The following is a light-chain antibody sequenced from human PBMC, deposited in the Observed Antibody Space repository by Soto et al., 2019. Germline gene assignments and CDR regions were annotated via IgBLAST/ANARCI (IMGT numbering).Light chain of an antibody. CDR2: SNN. CDR3: ATWDDSLNGYV. CDR1: SSNVGSNA. Sequence: QAVLTQPPSASESPGQRFTISCSGSSSNVGSNAVNWYQQLPGTAPTLLIYSNNERLSGVPDRFSGSKSGTSASLAISGLQSEDEADYYCATWDDSLNGYVFGTGTKVTVL. J-gene: IGLJ1*01. V-gene: IGLV1-44*01.